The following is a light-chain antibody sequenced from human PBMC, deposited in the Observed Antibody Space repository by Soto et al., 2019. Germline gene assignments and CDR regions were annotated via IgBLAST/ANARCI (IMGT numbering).Light chain of an antibody. Sequence: EIVLAQSPGTLSLSPGERATLSCRASQSVTNSFLAWYQQKPGQAPRLLIYGASSRSTVIPDRFTGSGSGTDFPLTISRLEPEDFAVYYCQQYVSSPWAFGQVTKVEI. V-gene: IGKV3-20*01. CDR2: GAS. CDR3: QQYVSSPWA. J-gene: IGKJ1*01. CDR1: QSVTNSF.